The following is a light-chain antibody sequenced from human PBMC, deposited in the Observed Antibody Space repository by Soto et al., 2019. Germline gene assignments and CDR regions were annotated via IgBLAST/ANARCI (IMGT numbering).Light chain of an antibody. CDR2: ETT. V-gene: IGKV3-20*01. CDR1: QSVSSNY. CDR3: QQYETLAT. J-gene: IGKJ1*01. Sequence: EIVLTQSPGSLSLSPGERATLSCRASQSVSSNYLAWYQQKPGQARRLLIYETTIRATGIPDRFGGSGSGTDFTLTISRLEREDFAVYYCQQYETLATFGQGTRVEIK.